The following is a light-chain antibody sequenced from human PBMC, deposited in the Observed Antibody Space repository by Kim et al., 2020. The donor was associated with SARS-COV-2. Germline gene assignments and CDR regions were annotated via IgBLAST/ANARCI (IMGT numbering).Light chain of an antibody. Sequence: PPGERATRSCWASQSANSNLAWYQQKAGPATRLLIDDAYTRATDIPARFSGSGSGTDFTINISRLEPEDFAEYYCQQYGSSPRTFGQGTKVDIK. CDR1: QSANSN. V-gene: IGKV3-20*01. CDR2: DAY. J-gene: IGKJ1*01. CDR3: QQYGSSPRT.